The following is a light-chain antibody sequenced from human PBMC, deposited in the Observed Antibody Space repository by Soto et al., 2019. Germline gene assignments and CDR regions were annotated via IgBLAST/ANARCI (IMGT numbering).Light chain of an antibody. J-gene: IGKJ1*01. CDR1: RSISSW. V-gene: IGKV1-5*01. Sequence: DTQMTQTPSTLSASVGDRVTITCRASRSISSWLAWYQQKPGKAPKLLIYDASSLESGVPSRFSGSGSGTEFTLTISSLQPDDFETYYCQQYNSYPWTFGQGTKV. CDR3: QQYNSYPWT. CDR2: DAS.